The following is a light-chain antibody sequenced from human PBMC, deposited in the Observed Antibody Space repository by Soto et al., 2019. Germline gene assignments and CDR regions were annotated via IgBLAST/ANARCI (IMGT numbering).Light chain of an antibody. CDR1: SNEDRGYNY. J-gene: IGLJ1*01. CDR3: SSYTTSNTRQIV. Sequence: QSVLTQPASPSESPGRSITLSCTGTSNEDRGYNYVSWYQHHPGKAPKLMIFDVSNRPSGVSNRFSGSKSGNTASLTISGLQPEDEADYYCSSYTTSNTRQIVFGTGTKVTVL. CDR2: DVS. V-gene: IGLV2-14*03.